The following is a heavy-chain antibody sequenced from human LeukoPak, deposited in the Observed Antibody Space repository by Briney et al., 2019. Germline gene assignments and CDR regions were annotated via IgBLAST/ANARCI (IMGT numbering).Heavy chain of an antibody. CDR3: ARPRITSFGVVTNYYYYMDV. CDR2: ISSSSSYI. J-gene: IGHJ6*03. CDR1: GITFSSYS. D-gene: IGHD3-3*01. Sequence: PGGSLRLACAASGITFSSYSMNWVRQAPGKGLEWVSSISSSSSYISYADSVKGRFTSSRDIAKNSLYLQMNSLRAEDTAVYYCARPRITSFGVVTNYYYYMDVWVKGTTVTVSS. V-gene: IGHV3-21*01.